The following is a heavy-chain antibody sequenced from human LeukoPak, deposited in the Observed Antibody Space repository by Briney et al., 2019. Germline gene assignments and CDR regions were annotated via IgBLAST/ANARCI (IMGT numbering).Heavy chain of an antibody. CDR3: ARAAGGNFDS. CDR1: GGSISSSSYY. V-gene: IGHV4-39*07. D-gene: IGHD6-13*01. CDR2: IYYSGST. Sequence: SETLSLTCTVSGGSISSSSYYWGWIRQPPGKGLEWIGSIYYSGSTYYNPSLKTRVTISLDWSKNQFSLKLTSVIAADTAVYYCARAAGGNFDSWGQGTLVTVSS. J-gene: IGHJ4*02.